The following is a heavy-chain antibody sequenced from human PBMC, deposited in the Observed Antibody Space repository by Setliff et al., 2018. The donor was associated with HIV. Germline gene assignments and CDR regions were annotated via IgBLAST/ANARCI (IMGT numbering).Heavy chain of an antibody. CDR3: AKLDYYDYSGSWARKSAIDF. Sequence: SETLSLTCTVSGGTISSSDYYWGWIRQPPGKGLEWIGSIYYSGTTYYNPSLKSRVTISVDTSKNQFSLKLSSVTAADTAVYYCAKLDYYDYSGSWARKSAIDFWGRGTMVTVSS. V-gene: IGHV4-39*01. D-gene: IGHD3-22*01. J-gene: IGHJ3*01. CDR2: IYYSGTT. CDR1: GGTISSSDYY.